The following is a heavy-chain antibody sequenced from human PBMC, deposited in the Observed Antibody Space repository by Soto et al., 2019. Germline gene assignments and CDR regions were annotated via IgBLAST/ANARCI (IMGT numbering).Heavy chain of an antibody. V-gene: IGHV3-23*01. J-gene: IGHJ3*02. CDR3: EKDASASGYYHDAFDI. CDR1: GFTFSSYA. Sequence: GGSLRLSCAASGFTFSSYAMSWVRQPPGKGLEWVSTISGSGGSTYYSDSVKGRFTISRDDSKNTLYLQMNSLIAEDTAVYYFEKDASASGYYHDAFDIWGQGTLVTVSS. CDR2: ISGSGGST. D-gene: IGHD3-22*01.